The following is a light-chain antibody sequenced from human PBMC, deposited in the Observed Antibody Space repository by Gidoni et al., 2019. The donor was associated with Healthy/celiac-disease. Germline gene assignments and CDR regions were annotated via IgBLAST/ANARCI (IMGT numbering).Light chain of an antibody. Sequence: DSQMTQSPSSLSASVGDRVTITCRASQSISSYLNWYQQKPGKAPKLLIYAASSLQSGVPSRFSGSGSGTDFTLTISILQPEDFATYYCQHSYSTPFAFGPGTKVDIK. J-gene: IGKJ3*01. CDR1: QSISSY. CDR2: AAS. V-gene: IGKV1-39*01. CDR3: QHSYSTPFA.